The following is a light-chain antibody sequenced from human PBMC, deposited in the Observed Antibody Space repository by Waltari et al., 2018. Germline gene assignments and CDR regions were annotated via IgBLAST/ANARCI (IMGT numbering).Light chain of an antibody. CDR2: GAS. V-gene: IGKV3-15*01. J-gene: IGKJ1*01. CDR1: KSVSSN. CDR3: QQYNNWPL. Sequence: EIVMTQSPATLSVSPGERATLSCRASKSVSSNLAWYQQKPGQAARLLIYGASTRATGIPARFSGSGSGTEFTLTISSMQSEDFAVYYCQQYNNWPLFGQGTKVEIK.